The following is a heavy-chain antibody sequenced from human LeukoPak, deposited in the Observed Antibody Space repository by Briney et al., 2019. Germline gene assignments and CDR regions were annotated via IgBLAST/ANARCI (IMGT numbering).Heavy chain of an antibody. CDR1: GFTFSNHW. CDR2: ISSDGSST. Sequence: GGSLRLSCAASGFTFSNHWMHWVRQTPGKGLVWVSRISSDGSSTTYADSVKGRFTISRDNAKNSLYLQMNSLRAEDTAVYYCARDQIQYYYDTSGLDPWGQGTLVTVSS. CDR3: ARDQIQYYYDTSGLDP. J-gene: IGHJ5*02. V-gene: IGHV3-74*03. D-gene: IGHD3-22*01.